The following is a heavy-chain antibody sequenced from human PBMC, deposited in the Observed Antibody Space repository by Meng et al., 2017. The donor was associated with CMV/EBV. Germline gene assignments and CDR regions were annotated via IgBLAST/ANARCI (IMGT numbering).Heavy chain of an antibody. CDR2: INPNSGGT. CDR3: ARTLLRFLEWPLGY. CDR1: GYTFTGYD. J-gene: IGHJ4*02. V-gene: IGHV1-2*02. D-gene: IGHD3-3*01. Sequence: SGYTFTGYDMQGVRQAPGQGLEWMGWINPNSGGTNYAQKFQGRVTMTRDTSISTAYMELSRLRSDDTAVYYCARTLLRFLEWPLGYWGQGTLVTVSS.